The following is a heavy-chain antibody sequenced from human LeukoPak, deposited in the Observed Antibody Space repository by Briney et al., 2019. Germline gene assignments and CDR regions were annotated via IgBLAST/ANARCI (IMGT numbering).Heavy chain of an antibody. CDR2: INPDGSEK. CDR3: AKVGVTRTTGALDY. Sequence: GGSLRLSCAASGFSFSSNWMTWVRQAPGKGLEWVGNINPDGSEKFYVDSVRGRFTISRDNAKSSLYLQMNSLRAEDTALYYCAKVGVTRTTGALDYWGQGTLVTVSS. V-gene: IGHV3-7*03. J-gene: IGHJ4*02. CDR1: GFSFSSNW. D-gene: IGHD1-1*01.